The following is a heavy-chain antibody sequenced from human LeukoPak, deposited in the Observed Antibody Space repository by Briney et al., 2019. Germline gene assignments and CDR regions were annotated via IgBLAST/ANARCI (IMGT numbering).Heavy chain of an antibody. V-gene: IGHV3-48*03. D-gene: IGHD3-10*01. CDR1: GFTFSSYE. CDR3: ARAYGSGSLDAFDI. Sequence: GSPRLSCAASGFTFSSYEMNWVRQAPGKGLEWVSYISSSGSTIYYADSVKGRFTISRDNAKNSLYLQMNSLRAEDTAVYYCARAYGSGSLDAFDIWGQGTMVTVSS. J-gene: IGHJ3*02. CDR2: ISSSGSTI.